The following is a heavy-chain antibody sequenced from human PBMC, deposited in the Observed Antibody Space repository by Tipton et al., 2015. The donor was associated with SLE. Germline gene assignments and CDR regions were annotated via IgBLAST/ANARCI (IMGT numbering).Heavy chain of an antibody. J-gene: IGHJ4*02. CDR1: GGSFSGCY. CDR2: INHSGST. CDR3: AKGSGWYKD. V-gene: IGHV4-34*01. D-gene: IGHD6-19*01. Sequence: LRLSCVVYGGSFSGCYWSWIRQPPGKGLEWIGEINHSGSTNYNPSLKSRVTISLDTSKNQYSLKVTSVNAADTAVYYCAKGSGWYKDWGQGMLVTVSS.